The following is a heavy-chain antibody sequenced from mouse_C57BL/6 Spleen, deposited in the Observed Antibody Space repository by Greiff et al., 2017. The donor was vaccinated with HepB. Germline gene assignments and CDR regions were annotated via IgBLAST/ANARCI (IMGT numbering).Heavy chain of an antibody. CDR1: GYTFTDYD. CDR2: IDPETGGT. J-gene: IGHJ2*01. CDR3: TRADGYYGGFDY. V-gene: IGHV1-15*01. D-gene: IGHD2-3*01. Sequence: QVHVKQSGAELVRPGASVTLSCKASGYTFTDYDMHWVKQTPVHGLEWIGAIDPETGGTAYNQKFKGKAILTADKSSSTAYMELRSLTYEDSAGYYGTRADGYYGGFDYWGQGTTLTGSS.